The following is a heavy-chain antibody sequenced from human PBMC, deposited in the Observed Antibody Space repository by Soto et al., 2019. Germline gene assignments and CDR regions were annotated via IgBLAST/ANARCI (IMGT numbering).Heavy chain of an antibody. Sequence: QVQLVQSGAEVKKPGSSVKVSCKASGGTFSSYAISWVRQAPGQGLEWVGGIIPIFGTANYAQKFQGRVTITADESTSTAYMELSSLRSEDTAVYYCASPGSSGPYYYYGMDVWGQGTTVTVSS. D-gene: IGHD6-19*01. CDR2: IIPIFGTA. J-gene: IGHJ6*02. CDR1: GGTFSSYA. CDR3: ASPGSSGPYYYYGMDV. V-gene: IGHV1-69*01.